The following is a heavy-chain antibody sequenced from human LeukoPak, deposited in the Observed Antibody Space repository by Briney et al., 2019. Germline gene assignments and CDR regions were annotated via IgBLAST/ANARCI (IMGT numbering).Heavy chain of an antibody. CDR3: ASWWIQLSP. J-gene: IGHJ4*02. CDR1: GFTFSSYA. D-gene: IGHD5-18*01. V-gene: IGHV3-74*01. CDR2: INSDGSIT. Sequence: PGRSLRLSCAASGFTFSSYAMSWVRQAPGKGLVWVSRINSDGSITSYADSVKGRFTISRDNAKNTLYLQMNSLRAEDTAVYYCASWWIQLSPWGQGTLVTVPS.